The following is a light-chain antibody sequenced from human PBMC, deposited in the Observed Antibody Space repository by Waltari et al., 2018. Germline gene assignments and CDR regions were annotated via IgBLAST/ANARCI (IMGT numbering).Light chain of an antibody. Sequence: SYELTQPHSVLVSPGQTATITCSGDALPKKHAYWYQQQSGQAPVLVIYEDSKRPSGIPERFSGSSSETMATLTISGAQVEDGSDYYCYSTDSSGMGVFGGGTKLTVL. J-gene: IGLJ3*02. CDR1: ALPKKH. V-gene: IGLV3-10*01. CDR2: EDS. CDR3: YSTDSSGMGV.